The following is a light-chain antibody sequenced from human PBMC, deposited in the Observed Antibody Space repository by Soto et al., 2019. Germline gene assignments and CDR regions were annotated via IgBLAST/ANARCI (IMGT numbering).Light chain of an antibody. CDR2: GAS. J-gene: IGKJ1*01. CDR1: QSVSSSY. Sequence: EIVLTQSPGTMSLSPGERAALSCRASQSVSSSYLAWYQQKPGQAHRLVIYGASTRATGIPARFSGSGSGTEFTLTIRSLQSEDFAVYYCNHYNNWPRTFGQGTKVDIK. CDR3: NHYNNWPRT. V-gene: IGKV3-15*01.